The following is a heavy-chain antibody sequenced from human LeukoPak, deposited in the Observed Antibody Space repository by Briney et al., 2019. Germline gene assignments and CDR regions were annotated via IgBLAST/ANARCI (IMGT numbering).Heavy chain of an antibody. V-gene: IGHV3-30*03. D-gene: IGHD6-19*01. CDR1: GFTFSSYG. CDR2: ISYDGSNK. CDR3: AGSSGWHFFDY. J-gene: IGHJ4*02. Sequence: GGSLRLSCAASGFTFSSYGMHWVRQAPGKGQEWVAVISYDGSNKYYADSVKGRFTISRDNSKNTLYLQMNSLRAEDTAVYYCAGSSGWHFFDYWGQGTLVTVSS.